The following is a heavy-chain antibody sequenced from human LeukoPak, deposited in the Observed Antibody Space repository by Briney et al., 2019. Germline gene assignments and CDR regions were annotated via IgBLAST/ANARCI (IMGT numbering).Heavy chain of an antibody. CDR1: GFTFSTSA. J-gene: IGHJ4*02. Sequence: PGGSLRLSCVVSGFTFSTSAMTWVRQAPGKGLEWVSGISISGGTTYYADSVEGRFTISRDNSKNTLYLQMNSLRAEGTAVYYCAKEEIPNDYWGQGTLVTVSS. V-gene: IGHV3-23*01. CDR3: AKEEIPNDY. CDR2: ISISGGTT. D-gene: IGHD2-2*02.